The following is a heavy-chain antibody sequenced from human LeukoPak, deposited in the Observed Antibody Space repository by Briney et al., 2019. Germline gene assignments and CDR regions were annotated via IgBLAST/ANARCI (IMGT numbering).Heavy chain of an antibody. J-gene: IGHJ4*02. CDR1: GFTFSSYA. V-gene: IGHV3-23*01. CDR3: AKGRGYDWRFDY. Sequence: GGSLRLSCAASGFTFSSYAMSWLRQAPGKGLEWVSAISGSGGSTYYADSVKGRFTISRDNSKNTLHLQMNSLRAEDTAVYYCAKGRGYDWRFDYWGQGTLVTVSS. CDR2: ISGSGGST. D-gene: IGHD5-12*01.